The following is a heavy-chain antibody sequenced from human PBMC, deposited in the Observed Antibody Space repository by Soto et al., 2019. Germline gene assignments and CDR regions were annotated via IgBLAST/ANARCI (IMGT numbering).Heavy chain of an antibody. CDR1: GFIFSSYA. D-gene: IGHD2-15*01. Sequence: EVQLLEFGGGLVRPGGSLRLSCAASGFIFSSYAMHWVRHAPGKGMEWVSGISGHGGDIYYADSVKDRFTISRDTATSTLYLQMDSLRADDTAVYYCAREDGGGPFDFWGQGTLVTVSS. V-gene: IGHV3-23*01. J-gene: IGHJ4*02. CDR3: AREDGGGPFDF. CDR2: ISGHGGDI.